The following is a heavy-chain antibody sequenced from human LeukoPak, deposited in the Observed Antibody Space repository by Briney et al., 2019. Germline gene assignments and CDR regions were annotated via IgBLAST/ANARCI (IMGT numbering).Heavy chain of an antibody. D-gene: IGHD1-1*01. Sequence: PSETLSLTCTVSGGSISSGGYYWSWIRQPPGKGLEWIGYIYHSGSTYYNPSLKSRVTISVDRSKNQFSLKLSSVTAADTAVYYCARDDWNLKDPVGYWGQGTLVTVSS. J-gene: IGHJ4*02. CDR3: ARDDWNLKDPVGY. CDR2: IYHSGST. CDR1: GGSISSGGYY. V-gene: IGHV4-30-2*01.